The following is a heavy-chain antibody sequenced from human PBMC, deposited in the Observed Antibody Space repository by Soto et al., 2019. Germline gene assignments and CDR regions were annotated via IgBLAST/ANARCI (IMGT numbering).Heavy chain of an antibody. CDR3: TIGTGTFRS. V-gene: IGHV3-23*01. CDR1: GFTFSSYA. J-gene: IGHJ5*02. CDR2: ISGSGGST. Sequence: GGSLRLSCAASGFTFSSYAMSWVRQAPGKGLEWVSAISGSGGSTYYADSVKGRFTISRDNSKNTLYLQMNSLKTEDTAVYYCTIGTGTFRSWGQGTLVTVSS. D-gene: IGHD2-8*02.